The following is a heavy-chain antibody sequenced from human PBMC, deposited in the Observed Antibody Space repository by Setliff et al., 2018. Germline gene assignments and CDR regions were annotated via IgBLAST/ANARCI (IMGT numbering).Heavy chain of an antibody. V-gene: IGHV1-18*01. J-gene: IGHJ4*02. CDR3: SRLVRYCTTTTCQRASGAEF. D-gene: IGHD2-8*01. CDR2: INNYSFKT. CDR1: GYTFTNYG. Sequence: ASVKVSCKTSGYTFTNYGITWVRQAPGQGLEWMGWINNYSFKTNYPQKFLGRVTVTTDTATGTAYMELGSLTSDDTAVYYCSRLVRYCTTTTCQRASGAEFWGQGTLVTVSS.